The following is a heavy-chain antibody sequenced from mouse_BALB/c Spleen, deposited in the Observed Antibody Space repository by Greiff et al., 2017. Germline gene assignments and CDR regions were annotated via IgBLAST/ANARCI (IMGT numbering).Heavy chain of an antibody. V-gene: IGHV5-17*02. CDR3: ARGGFAY. J-gene: IGHJ3*01. Sequence: EVQLVESGGGLVQPGGSRKLSCAASGFTFSSFGMHRVRQAPEKGLEWVAYISSGSSTIYYADTVKGRFTISRDNPKNTLFLQMTSLRSEDTAMYYCARGGFAYWGQGTLVTVSA. CDR2: ISSGSSTI. CDR1: GFTFSSFG.